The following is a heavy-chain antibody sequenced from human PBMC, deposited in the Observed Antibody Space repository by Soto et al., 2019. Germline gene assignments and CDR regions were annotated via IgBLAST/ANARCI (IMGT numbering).Heavy chain of an antibody. V-gene: IGHV4-30-4*01. J-gene: IGHJ4*02. CDR2: IYYSGST. Sequence: PSETLSLTCTVSGGSISSGDYCWSWIRQPPGKGLEWIGYIYYSGSTYYNPSLKSRVTISVDTSKNQFSLKLSSVTAADTAVYYCARSTVTTDIVYWGQGTLVTVSS. D-gene: IGHD4-17*01. CDR1: GGSISSGDYC. CDR3: ARSTVTTDIVY.